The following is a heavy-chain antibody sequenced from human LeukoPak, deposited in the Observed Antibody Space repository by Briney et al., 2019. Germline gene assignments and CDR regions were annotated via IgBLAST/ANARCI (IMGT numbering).Heavy chain of an antibody. D-gene: IGHD6-13*01. CDR1: GGSFSGYY. CDR3: ARGRRVYSSSWYVLAYFDY. CDR2: INHSGST. J-gene: IGHJ4*02. V-gene: IGHV4-34*01. Sequence: SGTLSLTCAVYGGSFSGYYRSWIRQPPGKGLEWIGEINHSGSTNYNPSLKSRVTISVDTSKNQFSLKLSSVTAADTAVYYCARGRRVYSSSWYVLAYFDYWGQGTLVTVSS.